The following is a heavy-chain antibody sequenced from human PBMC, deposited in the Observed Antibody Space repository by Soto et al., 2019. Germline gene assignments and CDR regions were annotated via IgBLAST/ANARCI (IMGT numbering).Heavy chain of an antibody. CDR2: TYYRSKWYN. V-gene: IGHV6-1*01. Sequence: SQTLSLTCAISGDSVSSSSSAWNWIRQSPSRGLEWLGRTYYRSKWYNEYAVSVKSRITVNPDTSKNQFSLQLNSVTPEDTAMYYCTRDPGYYYGMDVWGQGTTVTVS. CDR1: GDSVSSSSSA. J-gene: IGHJ6*02. CDR3: TRDPGYYYGMDV.